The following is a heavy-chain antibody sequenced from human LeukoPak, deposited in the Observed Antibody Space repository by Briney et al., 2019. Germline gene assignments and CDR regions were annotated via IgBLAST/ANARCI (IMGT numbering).Heavy chain of an antibody. Sequence: GESLKISRRGSGYGFTSYWIVLVRQMPGKGLEWMGGIYPGDSNSRYSPSFQGQVTISADNSISTAYLQWSSLKASDTAMYYCARRAHSGAMSTLDYWGQGTLVTVSS. D-gene: IGHD5-12*01. CDR1: GYGFTSYW. J-gene: IGHJ4*02. CDR2: IYPGDSNS. V-gene: IGHV5-51*01. CDR3: ARRAHSGAMSTLDY.